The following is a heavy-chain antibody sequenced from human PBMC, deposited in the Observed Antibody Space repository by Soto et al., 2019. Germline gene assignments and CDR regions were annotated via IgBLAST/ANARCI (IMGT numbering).Heavy chain of an antibody. J-gene: IGHJ5*01. CDR2: TYYRSKRYN. V-gene: IGHV6-1*01. CDR3: VRLIGNSWLDS. CDR1: GDSVSTNTAT. D-gene: IGHD2-8*01. Sequence: SQTLSLTCDMSGDSVSTNTATWNWIRQSPSRGLEWLGRTYYRSKRYNDYAVSVKSRITISPDITNNQVSLHLNSVTPDDTAVYYCVRLIGNSWLDSWGQGTLVTSPQ.